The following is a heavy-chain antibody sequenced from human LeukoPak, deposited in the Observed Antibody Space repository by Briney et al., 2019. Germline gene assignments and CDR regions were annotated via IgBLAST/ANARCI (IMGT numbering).Heavy chain of an antibody. CDR3: ARIRRKPNYYYYYYMDV. D-gene: IGHD3-3*02. V-gene: IGHV4-34*01. CDR1: GGSFSGYY. Sequence: SETLSLTCAVYGGSFSGYYWSWIRQPPGKGLEWIGEINHSGSTNYNPSLKSRVTISVDTSKNQFSLKLSSVTAADTAVYYCARIRRKPNYYYYYYMDVWGKGTTVTVSS. J-gene: IGHJ6*03. CDR2: INHSGST.